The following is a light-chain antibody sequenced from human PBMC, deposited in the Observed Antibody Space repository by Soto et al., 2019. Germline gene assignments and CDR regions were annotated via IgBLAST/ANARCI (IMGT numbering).Light chain of an antibody. J-gene: IGLJ2*01. CDR3: ISYTDSNSVI. V-gene: IGLV2-14*01. CDR2: EVG. Sequence: QSVLTQPASVSGSPGQSISISCTGTSSDVGDYNSVSWYQHHPGKVPKLMIYEVGYRPSGVSNRFSGSKSGYTASLTISGLQTDDEDDYYCISYTDSNSVIFGGGTKLTVL. CDR1: SSDVGDYNS.